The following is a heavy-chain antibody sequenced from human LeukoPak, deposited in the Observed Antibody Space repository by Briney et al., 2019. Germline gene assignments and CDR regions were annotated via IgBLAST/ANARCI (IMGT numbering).Heavy chain of an antibody. D-gene: IGHD3-10*01. CDR1: GDYISNYY. J-gene: IGHJ6*02. Sequence: SETLSLTCTVSGDYISNYYWTWLRQPPGKGLEWIGYTGGTKYNPSLKSRVTISVDTSNNEVSLKVTTVTAADTAVYYCTRTTRHFYGSGSNLKPWPDGMDVWGQGTTVTVSS. CDR2: TGGT. CDR3: TRTTRHFYGSGSNLKPWPDGMDV. V-gene: IGHV4-59*01.